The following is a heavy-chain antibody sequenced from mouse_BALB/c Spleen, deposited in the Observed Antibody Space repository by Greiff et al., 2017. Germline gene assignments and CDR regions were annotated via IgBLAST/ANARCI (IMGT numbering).Heavy chain of an antibody. Sequence: EVKLMESGPGLVKPSQSLSLTCTVTGYSITSDYAWNWIRQFPGNKLEWMGYISYSGSTSYNPSLKSRISITRDTSKNQFFLQLNSVTTEDTATYYCARSGYGNYAMDYWGQGTSVTVSS. D-gene: IGHD2-10*02. CDR2: ISYSGST. CDR3: ARSGYGNYAMDY. CDR1: GYSITSDYA. J-gene: IGHJ4*01. V-gene: IGHV3-2*02.